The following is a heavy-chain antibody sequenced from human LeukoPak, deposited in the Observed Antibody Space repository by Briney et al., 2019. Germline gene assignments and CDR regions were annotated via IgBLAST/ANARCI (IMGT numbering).Heavy chain of an antibody. Sequence: SGPTLVNPTQTLTLTCTFSGFSLNTIGVGVAWIRQPPGRALDWLAVTYWNSDKSYSPSLKNRLTITKDTSKNQVVLIMSNMDPVDTATYYCAHKGRGSGSFTMWGQGTLVTVSS. V-gene: IGHV2-5*01. CDR3: AHKGRGSGSFTM. CDR1: GFSLNTIGVG. D-gene: IGHD3-10*01. CDR2: TYWNSDK. J-gene: IGHJ4*02.